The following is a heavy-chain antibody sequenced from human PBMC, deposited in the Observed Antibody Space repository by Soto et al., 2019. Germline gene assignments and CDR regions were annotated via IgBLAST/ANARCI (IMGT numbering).Heavy chain of an antibody. Sequence: GGSLTLSCAASGFPFSSYGMHWVRQAPGKGLEWVAVIWYDGSNKYYADSVKGRFTISRDNSKNTLYLQMNSLRAEDTAVYYCVTAGYDYVWGSYTPRWYLDYWGQGTLVTVSS. CDR3: VTAGYDYVWGSYTPRWYLDY. CDR1: GFPFSSYG. CDR2: IWYDGSNK. J-gene: IGHJ4*02. D-gene: IGHD3-16*01. V-gene: IGHV3-33*01.